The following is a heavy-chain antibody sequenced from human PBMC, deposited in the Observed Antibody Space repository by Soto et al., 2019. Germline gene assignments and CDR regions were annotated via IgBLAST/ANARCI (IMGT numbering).Heavy chain of an antibody. Sequence: PGGSLRLSCVASGLSFSNYAMTWVRQAPGKGLQWVSGISGSGGTTFYAGSVKGRLAISRDNSRNTLYLQMNSLRAEDTALYYCGLRYCSRTTCPPLNSYFYIDVRGKRTTVTVSS. CDR2: ISGSGGTT. CDR3: GLRYCSRTTCPPLNSYFYIDV. D-gene: IGHD2-2*01. V-gene: IGHV3-23*01. J-gene: IGHJ6*03. CDR1: GLSFSNYA.